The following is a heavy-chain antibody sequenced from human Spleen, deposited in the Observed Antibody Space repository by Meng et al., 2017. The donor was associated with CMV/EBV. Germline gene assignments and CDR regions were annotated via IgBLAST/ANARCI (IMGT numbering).Heavy chain of an antibody. D-gene: IGHD2-21*01. Sequence: GESLKISCAASGLTFSSYAMYWVRQAPGKGPEWVAVISYDGSNINYADSVKGRFTISRDTSKNTLFLQMNSLRAEDTAVYYCARGVPYYYWGQGTLVTVSS. CDR3: ARGVPYYY. CDR2: ISYDGSNI. J-gene: IGHJ4*02. CDR1: GLTFSSYA. V-gene: IGHV3-30*14.